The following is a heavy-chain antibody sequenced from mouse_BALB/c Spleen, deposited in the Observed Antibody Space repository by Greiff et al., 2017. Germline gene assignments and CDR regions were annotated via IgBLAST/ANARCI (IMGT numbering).Heavy chain of an antibody. CDR2: ISDGGSYT. V-gene: IGHV5-4*02. Sequence: EVMLVESGGGLVKPGGSLKLSCAASGFTFSDYYMYWVRQTPEKRLEWVATISDGGSYTYYPDSVKGRFTISRDNAKNNLYLQMSSLKSEDTAMYYCARDEGLNYWGQGTSVTVSS. CDR3: ARDEGLNY. CDR1: GFTFSDYY. J-gene: IGHJ4*01.